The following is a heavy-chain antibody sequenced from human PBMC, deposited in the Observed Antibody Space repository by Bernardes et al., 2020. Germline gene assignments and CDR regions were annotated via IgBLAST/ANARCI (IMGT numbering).Heavy chain of an antibody. D-gene: IGHD4-17*01. CDR1: GGSVSSGSYY. Sequence: SETLSVSCTVSGGSVSSGSYYWSWIRQPPGKGLEWIGEINHSGSTNYNPSPKSRVTISVDTSKNQFSLKLSSVTAADTAVYYCARGWPVTTFYYYYYGMDVWGQGTTVTVSS. V-gene: IGHV4-39*07. CDR3: ARGWPVTTFYYYYYGMDV. CDR2: INHSGST. J-gene: IGHJ6*02.